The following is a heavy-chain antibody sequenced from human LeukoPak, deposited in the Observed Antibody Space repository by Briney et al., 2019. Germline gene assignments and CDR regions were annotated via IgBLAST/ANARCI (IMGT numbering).Heavy chain of an antibody. Sequence: GGSLRLSCAASGFTFSTYDMQWVRQAPGKGLEWVSGINRSGRTYYTDSVKGRFTISRDNSKNTLYRQMNSLRAEDTAVYYCAKGGYFAFETWGQGTMVAVSS. V-gene: IGHV3-23*01. CDR1: GFTFSTYD. J-gene: IGHJ3*02. D-gene: IGHD2-2*03. CDR2: INRSGRT. CDR3: AKGGYFAFET.